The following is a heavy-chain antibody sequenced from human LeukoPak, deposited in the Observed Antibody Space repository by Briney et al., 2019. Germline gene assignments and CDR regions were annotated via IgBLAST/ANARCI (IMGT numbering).Heavy chain of an antibody. J-gene: IGHJ4*02. CDR2: ISSSSSYI. V-gene: IGHV3-21*01. CDR3: ARKGRDYGDYRY. D-gene: IGHD4-17*01. Sequence: GGSLRLSCAASGFTFSSYSMNWVRQAPGKGLEWVSSISSSSSYIYYADSVKGRFTISRDNAKNSLYLQMNSLRAEDTAVYYCARKGRDYGDYRYWGQGTLVTFSS. CDR1: GFTFSSYS.